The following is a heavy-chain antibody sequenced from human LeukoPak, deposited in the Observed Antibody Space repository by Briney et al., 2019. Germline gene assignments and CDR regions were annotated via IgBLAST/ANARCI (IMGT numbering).Heavy chain of an antibody. CDR1: GFTFSDYY. D-gene: IGHD5-12*01. CDR2: ISSSGSTI. J-gene: IGHJ4*02. Sequence: PGGSLRLSCAASGFTFSDYYMSWIRQAPGKGLEWVSYISSSGSTIYYADSVKGRSTISRDNAKNSLYLQMNSLRAEDTAVYYCARDYSGYDGTYYFDYWGQGTLVIVSS. CDR3: ARDYSGYDGTYYFDY. V-gene: IGHV3-11*01.